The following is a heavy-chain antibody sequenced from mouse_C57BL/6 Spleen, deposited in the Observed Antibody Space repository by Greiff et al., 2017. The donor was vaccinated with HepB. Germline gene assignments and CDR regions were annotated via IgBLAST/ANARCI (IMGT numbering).Heavy chain of an antibody. J-gene: IGHJ2*01. CDR2: ISSGSSTI. D-gene: IGHD2-1*01. Sequence: EVKLMESGGGLVKPGGSLKLSCAASGFTFSDYGMHWVRQAPEKGLEWVAYISSGSSTIYYADTVKGRFTISRDNAKNTLFLQMTSLRSEDTAMYYCARPKIYYGYFDYWGQGTTLTVSS. CDR3: ARPKIYYGYFDY. V-gene: IGHV5-17*01. CDR1: GFTFSDYG.